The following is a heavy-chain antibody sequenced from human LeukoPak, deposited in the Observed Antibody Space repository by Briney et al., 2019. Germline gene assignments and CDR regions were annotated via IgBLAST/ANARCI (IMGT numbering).Heavy chain of an antibody. CDR3: ARSGITMVGGVSIGLLAFDI. Sequence: GGSLRLSCAASGFTFSSYDMHWVRQATGKGLEWVSAIGTAGDTYYPGSVKGRFTISRENAKNSLYLQMNSLTAGDTAVYYCARSGITMVGGVSIGLLAFDIWGQGTMVTVSS. CDR1: GFTFSSYD. J-gene: IGHJ3*02. CDR2: IGTAGDT. D-gene: IGHD3-10*01. V-gene: IGHV3-13*01.